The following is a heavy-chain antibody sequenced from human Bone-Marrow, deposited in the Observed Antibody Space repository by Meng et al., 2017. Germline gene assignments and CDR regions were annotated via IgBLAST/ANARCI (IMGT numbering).Heavy chain of an antibody. CDR2: INPKSGDT. Sequence: QVPAVQSGAEVKKPGAPVKVSRKPSGYNFPDYYIHWVRRAPGQGLEWMGRINPKSGDTHYAQKFQARVTMTGDTSISTAYMELSGLRSDDTAMYYCARDEDISAAGKLFGDYWGQGTLVTVSS. D-gene: IGHD6-25*01. V-gene: IGHV1-2*06. CDR1: GYNFPDYY. CDR3: ARDEDISAAGKLFGDY. J-gene: IGHJ4*02.